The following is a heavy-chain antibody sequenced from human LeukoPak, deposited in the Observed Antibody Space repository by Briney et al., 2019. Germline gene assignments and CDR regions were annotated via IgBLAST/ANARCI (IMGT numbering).Heavy chain of an antibody. CDR2: INHSGYT. CDR3: TRAVAGHPD. V-gene: IGHV4-34*01. CDR1: GFTFSTYS. J-gene: IGHJ4*02. Sequence: GSLRLSCAASGFTFSTYSLNWVRQSPSQGLEWIGEINHSGYTNYNPSLKSRVTMSIDPSKKQFSLRLTSVTAADAGVYYCTRAVAGHPDWGQGTLVTVSS. D-gene: IGHD6-19*01.